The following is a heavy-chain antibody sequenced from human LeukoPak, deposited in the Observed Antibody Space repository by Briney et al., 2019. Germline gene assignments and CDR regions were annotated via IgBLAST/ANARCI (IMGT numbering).Heavy chain of an antibody. CDR1: GFTFSNYA. CDR2: IYSGGST. J-gene: IGHJ4*02. CDR3: ARGGISGYCSSTSCYSFDY. D-gene: IGHD2-2*02. V-gene: IGHV3-53*01. Sequence: PGGSLRLSCAASGFTFSNYAMSWVRQAPGKGLEWVSVIYSGGSTYYADSVKGRFTISRDNSKNTLYLQMNSLRAEDTAVYYCARGGISGYCSSTSCYSFDYWGQGTLVTVSS.